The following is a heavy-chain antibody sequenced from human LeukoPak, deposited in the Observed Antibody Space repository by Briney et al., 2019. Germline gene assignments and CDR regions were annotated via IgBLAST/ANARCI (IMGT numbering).Heavy chain of an antibody. CDR2: INHSGST. CDR1: GFTFNIYA. CDR3: ARLVGYSSGWSRVSY. J-gene: IGHJ4*02. Sequence: GSLRLSCAASGFTFNIYAISWVRQPPGKGLEWIGEINHSGSTNYNPSLKSRVTISVDTSKNQFSLKLSSVTAADTAVYYCARLVGYSSGWSRVSYWGQGTLVTVSS. V-gene: IGHV4-34*01. D-gene: IGHD6-19*01.